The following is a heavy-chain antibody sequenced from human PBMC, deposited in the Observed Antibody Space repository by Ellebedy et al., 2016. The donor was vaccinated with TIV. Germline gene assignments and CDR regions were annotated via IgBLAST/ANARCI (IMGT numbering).Heavy chain of an antibody. V-gene: IGHV4-34*01. J-gene: IGHJ6*02. CDR1: GGSFSGYY. D-gene: IGHD4-11*01. CDR3: ARGRSNYYYYGLNV. CDR2: ITHSGST. Sequence: MPSETLSLTCAVYGGSFSGYYWSWIRQPPGKGLEWIGEITHSGSTNYNPSLKSRVTISVDTSKNQFSLKLRSVTAADTAVYYCARGRSNYYYYGLNVWGQGTTVTVSS.